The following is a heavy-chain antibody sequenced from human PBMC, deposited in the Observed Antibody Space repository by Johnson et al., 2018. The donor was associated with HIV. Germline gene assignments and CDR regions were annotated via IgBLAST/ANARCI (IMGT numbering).Heavy chain of an antibody. Sequence: QVQLVESGGGVVQPGGSLRLSCAASGFTFSSYGMDWVRQAPGKGLEWVAVISYDGSSQYYGDSVKGRFTISRDNSKNTLYLQMNSLKTEDTAVYYCARGFSKDDAFDIWGQGTMVTVSS. CDR3: ARGFSKDDAFDI. CDR2: ISYDGSSQ. J-gene: IGHJ3*02. CDR1: GFTFSSYG. V-gene: IGHV3-30*06.